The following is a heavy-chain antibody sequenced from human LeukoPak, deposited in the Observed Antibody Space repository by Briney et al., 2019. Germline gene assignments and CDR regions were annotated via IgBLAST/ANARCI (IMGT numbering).Heavy chain of an antibody. CDR2: IIPIFATA. J-gene: IGHJ4*02. CDR1: GGTFSSYA. V-gene: IGHV1-69*13. Sequence: SVKVSCKASGGTFSSYAISWVRQAPGQGLEWMGGIIPIFATANYAQRFQGRVTITADESTSTAYMELSSLRSEDTAVYYCARGLPRADNDYWGQGTLVTVSS. D-gene: IGHD3-9*01. CDR3: ARGLPRADNDY.